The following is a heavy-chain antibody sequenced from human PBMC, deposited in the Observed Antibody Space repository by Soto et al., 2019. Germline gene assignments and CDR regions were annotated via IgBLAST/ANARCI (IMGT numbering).Heavy chain of an antibody. V-gene: IGHV4-59*08. CDR2: IYYSGNT. CDR3: ARLGFEGGKDYHYYYTDV. D-gene: IGHD3-16*01. J-gene: IGHJ6*03. CDR1: GGPISSYH. Sequence: SETLSLTCTVSGGPISSYHWSWIRQPPGKGLEWIGYIYYSGNTNYSPSLKSRVTISVDTSKNQFSLKLSSVTAAETAVYYCARLGFEGGKDYHYYYTDVWGKGTTVTVSS.